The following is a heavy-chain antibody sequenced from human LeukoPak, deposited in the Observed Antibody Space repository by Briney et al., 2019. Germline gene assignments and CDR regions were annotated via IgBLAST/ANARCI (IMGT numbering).Heavy chain of an antibody. D-gene: IGHD6-13*01. V-gene: IGHV3-23*01. CDR2: ISGSGGST. Sequence: GESLRLSCAASGFTFSSYAMSWVRQAPGKGLEWVSGISGSGGSTYYADSVKGRFTISRDNSKNTLYLQMNSLRGEDTAVYYCAKTASDSPSWYFDYWGQGTLVTVSS. J-gene: IGHJ4*02. CDR3: AKTASDSPSWYFDY. CDR1: GFTFSSYA.